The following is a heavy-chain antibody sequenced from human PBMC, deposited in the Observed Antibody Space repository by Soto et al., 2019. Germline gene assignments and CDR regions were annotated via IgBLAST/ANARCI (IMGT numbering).Heavy chain of an antibody. V-gene: IGHV4-59*12. J-gene: IGHJ6*02. Sequence: PSETLSLTCSFSGGTISSYYWSWIRQPPGKGLEWIGYIYSRGTTSYNPSLKSRATILVDTSKNQFSLRLTSVTATDTAVYYCATGRISRGLDVWGQGTTVTVS. CDR1: GGTISSYY. CDR3: ATGRISRGLDV. CDR2: IYSRGTT.